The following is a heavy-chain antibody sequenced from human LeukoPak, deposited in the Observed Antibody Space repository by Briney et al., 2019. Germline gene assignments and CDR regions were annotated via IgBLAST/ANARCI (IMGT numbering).Heavy chain of an antibody. CDR1: GFTLTDYG. D-gene: IGHD1-1*01. CDR2: IRYDGTIK. V-gene: IGHV3-30*02. J-gene: IGHJ4*02. CDR3: AKEGTASKPSDLDY. Sequence: GGSLRLSCAASGFTLTDYGIHWVRQAPGKGLEWVAFIRYDGTIKYYADSVKGRFTISRDNSRNTLYLQMNSLRTEDTAVYYCAKEGTASKPSDLDYWGQGTLVTVSS.